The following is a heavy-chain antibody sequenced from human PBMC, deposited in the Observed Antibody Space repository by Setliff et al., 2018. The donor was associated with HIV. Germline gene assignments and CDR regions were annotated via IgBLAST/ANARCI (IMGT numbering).Heavy chain of an antibody. CDR1: GGTLSNYV. J-gene: IGHJ3*02. CDR2: IIPMYNIP. D-gene: IGHD6-13*01. CDR3: ARDQTGVAAAAFGGGSAWSDEGFDI. Sequence: SVKVSCKTSGGTLSNYVITWVRQAPGQGLERMGMIIPMYNIPAYAQKFQGRVTFTADESTSTAYMELSSLSSEDTAVYYCARDQTGVAAAAFGGGSAWSDEGFDIWGQGTMVTVSS. V-gene: IGHV1-69*13.